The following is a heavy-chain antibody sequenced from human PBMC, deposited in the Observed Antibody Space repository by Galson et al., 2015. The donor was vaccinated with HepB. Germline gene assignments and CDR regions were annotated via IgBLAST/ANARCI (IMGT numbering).Heavy chain of an antibody. CDR1: GFSLSTSGVG. CDR3: AHRLWEFDS. Sequence: PALVKPTQTLTLTCTFSGFSLSTSGVGVGWIRQPPGKALEWLALIYWDDDKRYSPSLKSRLTIAKDTNKNRVVLTMTNMDPVDTATYYCAHRLWEFDSWGQGILVTVSS. J-gene: IGHJ5*01. D-gene: IGHD2/OR15-2a*01. V-gene: IGHV2-5*02. CDR2: IYWDDDK.